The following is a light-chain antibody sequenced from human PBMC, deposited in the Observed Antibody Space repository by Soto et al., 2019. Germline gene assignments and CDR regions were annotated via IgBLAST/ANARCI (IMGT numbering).Light chain of an antibody. Sequence: QSVLTQPPSASGTPGQRVTIPCSGSSSNIGSNYVYWYQQLPGTAPKPLIYSNNQRPSGVPDRFSGSKSGTSASLAISGLRSEDEADYYCAAWDDSLSVPYVFGTGTKVTVL. CDR1: SSNIGSNY. CDR2: SNN. CDR3: AAWDDSLSVPYV. J-gene: IGLJ1*01. V-gene: IGLV1-47*02.